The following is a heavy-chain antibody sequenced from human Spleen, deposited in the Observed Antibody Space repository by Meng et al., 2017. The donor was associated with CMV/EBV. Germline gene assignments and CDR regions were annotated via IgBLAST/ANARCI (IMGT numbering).Heavy chain of an antibody. CDR2: IPYEGDKR. Sequence: AASGFTLSTYGIHWVRQAPGKGLEWVAYIPYEGDKRYYGDTVKGRFTISRDNYKSTVYLQMNRLRTEDTAMYYCAKDWSGNYNWFNPWGQGTLVTVSS. CDR3: AKDWSGNYNWFNP. J-gene: IGHJ5*02. CDR1: GFTLSTYG. D-gene: IGHD3-3*01. V-gene: IGHV3-30*02.